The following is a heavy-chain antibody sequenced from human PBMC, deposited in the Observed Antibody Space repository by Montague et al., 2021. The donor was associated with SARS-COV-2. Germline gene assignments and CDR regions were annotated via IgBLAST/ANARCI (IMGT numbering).Heavy chain of an antibody. Sequence: SETLSLTCTVSGFSIGSGDCWGWIRQPPGKGLEWIGSIYHRGTTYYNPXXQSRLTMSIDTSTNQFSLRLTSVTAADTAVFFCVREKAGGLRNVFDIWGQGATVTVSS. V-gene: IGHV4-38-2*02. CDR3: VREKAGGLRNVFDI. CDR1: GFSIGSGDC. CDR2: IYHRGTT. J-gene: IGHJ3*02.